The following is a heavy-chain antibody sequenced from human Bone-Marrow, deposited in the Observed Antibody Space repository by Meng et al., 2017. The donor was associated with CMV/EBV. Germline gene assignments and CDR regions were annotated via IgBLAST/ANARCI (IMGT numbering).Heavy chain of an antibody. CDR2: IHQSGST. D-gene: IGHD3-22*01. CDR1: GDSISGDKW. CDR3: ARRPYYDSTGYFYN. J-gene: IGHJ4*02. Sequence: SGDSISGDKWWTWIRQPPGKGLEWIGEIHQSGSTNYNPSLKSRVTISVDKSKNQFSLKLNSVTAADTAVYYCARRPYYDSTGYFYNWGQGTLVTVSS. V-gene: IGHV4-4*02.